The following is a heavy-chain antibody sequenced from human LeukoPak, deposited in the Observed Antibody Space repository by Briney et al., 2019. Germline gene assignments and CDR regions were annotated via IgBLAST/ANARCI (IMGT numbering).Heavy chain of an antibody. V-gene: IGHV3-20*04. J-gene: IGHJ3*02. CDR3: AREGVGYYGSSGPGDAFDI. CDR2: INWNGGST. Sequence: GGSLRLSCAASGFTFHDYEMSWVRQAPGKGLEWVSGINWNGGSTGYPDSVTVPFTFSSHNAKNSLYLQMTSLRPEDTALYYCAREGVGYYGSSGPGDAFDIWGQGTMVTVSS. D-gene: IGHD3-22*01. CDR1: GFTFHDYE.